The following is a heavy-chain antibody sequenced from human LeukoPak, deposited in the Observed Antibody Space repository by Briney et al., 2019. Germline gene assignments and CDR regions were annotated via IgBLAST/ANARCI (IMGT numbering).Heavy chain of an antibody. Sequence: PSETLSLTCTVSGGSISSSSYYWGWIRQPPGRGLEWIGNIYYSGSTYYNPSLKSRVTISVDTSKNQFSLKLSSVTAADTAVYYCARSLASYCSSTSCYSGPQYYYYYGMDVWGQGTTVTVSS. CDR3: ARSLASYCSSTSCYSGPQYYYYYGMDV. V-gene: IGHV4-39*01. J-gene: IGHJ6*02. CDR2: IYYSGST. CDR1: GGSISSSSYY. D-gene: IGHD2-2*01.